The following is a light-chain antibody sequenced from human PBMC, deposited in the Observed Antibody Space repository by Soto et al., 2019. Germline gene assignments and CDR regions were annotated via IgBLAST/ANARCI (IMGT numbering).Light chain of an antibody. J-gene: IGLJ2*01. CDR2: YYSDSDK. Sequence: QLVLTQPPSSSASPGESARLTCTLPSDINVGSYNIYWYQQKPGNPPRYLLYYYSDSDKGQGSGVPSRFSGSKDASANTGILLISGLQSEHEADYYCMIWPSNAVVFGRGTKLTVL. V-gene: IGLV5-37*01. CDR3: MIWPSNAVV. CDR1: SDINVGSYN.